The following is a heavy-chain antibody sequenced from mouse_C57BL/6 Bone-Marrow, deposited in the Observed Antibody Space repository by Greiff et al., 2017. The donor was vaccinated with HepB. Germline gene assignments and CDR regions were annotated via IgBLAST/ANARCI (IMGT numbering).Heavy chain of an antibody. J-gene: IGHJ4*01. CDR2: ISYDGSN. Sequence: DVQLQESGPGLVKPSQSLSLTCSVTGYSITSGYYWNWIRQFPGNKLEWMGYISYDGSNNYNPSLKNRISITRDTSKNQFFLKLNSVTTEDTATYYCASFITDYWGQGTSVTVSS. D-gene: IGHD1-1*01. CDR3: ASFITDY. CDR1: GYSITSGYY. V-gene: IGHV3-6*01.